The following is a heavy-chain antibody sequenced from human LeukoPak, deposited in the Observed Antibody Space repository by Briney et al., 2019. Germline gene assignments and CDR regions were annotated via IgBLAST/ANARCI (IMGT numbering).Heavy chain of an antibody. Sequence: GGSLRLSCAASGFTFSSYWMSWVRQAPGKGLEWVANIKQDGSEKYYVDSVKGRFTISRDNAKNTLYLQMNSLRAEDTAVYYCARDLYDSSGYVSYFDYWGQGTLVTVSS. J-gene: IGHJ4*02. D-gene: IGHD3-22*01. V-gene: IGHV3-7*01. CDR1: GFTFSSYW. CDR3: ARDLYDSSGYVSYFDY. CDR2: IKQDGSEK.